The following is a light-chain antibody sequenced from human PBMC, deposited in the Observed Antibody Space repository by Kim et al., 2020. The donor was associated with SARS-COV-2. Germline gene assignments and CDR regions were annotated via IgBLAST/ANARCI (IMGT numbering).Light chain of an antibody. CDR3: QQRRNTPVT. Sequence: GERVTSNGRESQSISSSLNWYQQKPGRAPQLLIYAASNLQSGGPSRCSGSGAGTDFTLTISSLQHEDCATYYCQQRRNTPVTFGQGTRLEIK. CDR1: QSISSS. CDR2: AAS. J-gene: IGKJ5*01. V-gene: IGKV1-39*01.